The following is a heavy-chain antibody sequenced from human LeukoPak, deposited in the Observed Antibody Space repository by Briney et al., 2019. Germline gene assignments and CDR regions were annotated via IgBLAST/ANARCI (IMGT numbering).Heavy chain of an antibody. CDR2: ISYDGSNK. CDR1: GFTFSSYG. V-gene: IGHV3-30*18. CDR3: AKEARWWELMYYFDY. J-gene: IGHJ4*02. Sequence: SGGSLRLSRAASGFTFSSYGMHWVRQAPGKGLEWVAVISYDGSNKYYADSMKGRFTISRDNSKNTLYLQMNSLRAEDTAVYYCAKEARWWELMYYFDYWGQGTLVTVSS. D-gene: IGHD1-26*01.